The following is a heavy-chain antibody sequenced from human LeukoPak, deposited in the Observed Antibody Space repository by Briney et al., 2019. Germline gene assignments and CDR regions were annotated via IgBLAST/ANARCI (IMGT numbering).Heavy chain of an antibody. V-gene: IGHV3-23*01. CDR3: AKVRGVAEYFQH. J-gene: IGHJ1*01. CDR2: ISGSGGST. D-gene: IGHD2-15*01. Sequence: QPGGSLRLSCAASGFTFSSYAMSWVRQAPGKGLEWVSAISGSGGSTYYADSVKGRFTISRDNSKNTLYLQMNSLRAEDTAAYYCAKVRGVAEYFQHWGQGTLVTVSS. CDR1: GFTFSSYA.